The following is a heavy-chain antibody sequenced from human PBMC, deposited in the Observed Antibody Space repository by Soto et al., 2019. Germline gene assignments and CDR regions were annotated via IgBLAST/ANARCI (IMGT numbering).Heavy chain of an antibody. CDR1: GYSFAVYW. D-gene: IGHD3-22*01. CDR3: ARQIYDSDTGPNFQYYFDS. CDR2: IDPSDSQT. J-gene: IGHJ4*02. V-gene: IGHV5-10-1*01. Sequence: GESLKISCNGSGYSFAVYWITWVRQKPGKGLEWMGRIDPSDSQTYYSPSFRGHVTISVTKSITTVFLQWSSLRASDTAMYYCARQIYDSDTGPNFQYYFDSWGQGTPVTVS.